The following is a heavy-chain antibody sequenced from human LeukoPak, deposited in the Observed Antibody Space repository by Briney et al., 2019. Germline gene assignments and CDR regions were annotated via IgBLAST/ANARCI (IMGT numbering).Heavy chain of an antibody. J-gene: IGHJ3*02. Sequence: ASVKVSCKASGYTFTSYDINWVRQATGQGLEWVGWMNPNNGNTNYAQKLQGRVTMTTDTSTSTAYMELRSLKSDDTAVYYCASLKNYYDSSGYLVTDAFDIWGQGTMVTVSS. V-gene: IGHV1-18*01. CDR1: GYTFTSYD. D-gene: IGHD3-22*01. CDR3: ASLKNYYDSSGYLVTDAFDI. CDR2: MNPNNGNT.